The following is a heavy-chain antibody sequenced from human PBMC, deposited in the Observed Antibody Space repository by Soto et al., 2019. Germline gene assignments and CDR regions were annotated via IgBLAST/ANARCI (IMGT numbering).Heavy chain of an antibody. J-gene: IGHJ4*02. Sequence: QVQLQQWGAGLLKPSETLSLTCAVYGGSFSGYYWSWIRQPPGKGLEWIGEINHSGSTNYNPSLKSRVTISVDPSKNQFSLKLSSVTASDTAVYYCARVRLRYSDWLVDYWGQGSLVTVSS. CDR1: GGSFSGYY. D-gene: IGHD3-9*01. CDR3: ARVRLRYSDWLVDY. CDR2: INHSGST. V-gene: IGHV4-34*01.